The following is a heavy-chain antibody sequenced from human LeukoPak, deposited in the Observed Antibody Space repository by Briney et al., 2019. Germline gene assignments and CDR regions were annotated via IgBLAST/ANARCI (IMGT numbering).Heavy chain of an antibody. V-gene: IGHV4-30-4*01. Sequence: PSQTLCLTCTVSGGSISSNVYYWSWIRQPPGKGLEWIGYIYYSGSTYYSPSLKSRVTMSVDTSKDQFSLNLSSVTAADAAVYYCAREYDYGCSNWFDPWGQGTLVTVSS. CDR3: AREYDYGCSNWFDP. D-gene: IGHD4-23*01. CDR1: GGSISSNVYY. CDR2: IYYSGST. J-gene: IGHJ5*02.